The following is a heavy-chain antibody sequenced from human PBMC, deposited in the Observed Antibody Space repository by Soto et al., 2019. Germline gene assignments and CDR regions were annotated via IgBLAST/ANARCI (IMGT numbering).Heavy chain of an antibody. CDR3: AREPIAARLYYYYYYGMDV. CDR2: ISYDGSNK. Sequence: PGGSLRLSCAASGFTFSSYGMHWVRQAPGKGLEWVAVISYDGSNKYYADSVKGRFTISRDNSKNTLYLQMNSLRAEDTAVYYCAREPIAARLYYYYYYGMDVWGQGTTVTVSS. V-gene: IGHV3-30*03. D-gene: IGHD6-6*01. J-gene: IGHJ6*02. CDR1: GFTFSSYG.